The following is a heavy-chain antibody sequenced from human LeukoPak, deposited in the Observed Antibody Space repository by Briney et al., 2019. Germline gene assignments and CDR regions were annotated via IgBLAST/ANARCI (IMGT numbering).Heavy chain of an antibody. CDR2: VYFSGST. J-gene: IGHJ6*03. D-gene: IGHD6-19*01. Sequence: SETLSLTCSVSGDSISSDSYYWGWIRQPPGTGLEWIGSVYFSGSTYYNPSLKSRVIISVDTSKNQFSLNLNSVTAADTAVYYCARHQAKRGSVWPHYYYVYYMDVWGKGTTVTVS. V-gene: IGHV4-39*01. CDR1: GDSISSDSYY. CDR3: ARHQAKRGSVWPHYYYVYYMDV.